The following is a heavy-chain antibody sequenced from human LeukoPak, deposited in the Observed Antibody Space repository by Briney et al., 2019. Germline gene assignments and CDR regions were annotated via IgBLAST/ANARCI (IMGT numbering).Heavy chain of an antibody. CDR1: GFTFSSYS. CDR3: ARWTEDYYDSSGFDY. D-gene: IGHD3-22*01. CDR2: ISSSSSYI. V-gene: IGHV3-21*01. Sequence: GGSLRLSCAASGFTFSSYSMNWVRQAPGKGLEWVSSISSSSSYIHYADSVKGRFTISRDNAKNSLYLQMNSLRAEDTAVYYCARWTEDYYDSSGFDYWGQGTLVTVSS. J-gene: IGHJ4*02.